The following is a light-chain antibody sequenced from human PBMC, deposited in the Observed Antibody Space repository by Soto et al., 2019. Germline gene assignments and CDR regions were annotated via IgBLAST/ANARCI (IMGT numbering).Light chain of an antibody. CDR2: KAS. Sequence: DIQMTQSPSTLSASVGDRVTITCRASQSISSWLAWYQQKPGKAPKLLIYKASSFESGVPSRFSGRRSGTEFTLTISSLQPDDFATSYCQQYNSYPLTFGGGTTVEIK. V-gene: IGKV1-5*03. CDR3: QQYNSYPLT. J-gene: IGKJ4*01. CDR1: QSISSW.